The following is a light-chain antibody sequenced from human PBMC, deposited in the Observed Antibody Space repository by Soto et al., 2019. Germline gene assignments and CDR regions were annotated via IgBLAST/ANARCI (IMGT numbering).Light chain of an antibody. CDR1: QSVSNNY. J-gene: IGKJ5*01. V-gene: IGKV3-20*01. CDR3: QQYVSLPIT. CDR2: ATS. Sequence: EIVLTQSPGTLSLSSGERATLSCRASQSVSNNYLAWFQQKPGQAPRLLIYATSNRATGIPDRFSGSGSGTDFTLTINRVAPEDFAVYYCQQYVSLPITFGQGTRLEIK.